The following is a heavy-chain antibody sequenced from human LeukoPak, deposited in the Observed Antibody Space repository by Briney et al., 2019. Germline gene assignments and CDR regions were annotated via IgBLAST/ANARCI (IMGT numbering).Heavy chain of an antibody. J-gene: IGHJ4*02. CDR3: ARDQGYRYGYGDFDY. Sequence: ASVKVSCKASGGTFRSYAISWVRQAPGQGLEWMGGIIPIFGTANYAQKFQGRVTITADESTSTAYMELSSLRSEDTAVYYCARDQGYRYGYGDFDYWGQGSLVTVSS. D-gene: IGHD5-18*01. CDR2: IIPIFGTA. CDR1: GGTFRSYA. V-gene: IGHV1-69*13.